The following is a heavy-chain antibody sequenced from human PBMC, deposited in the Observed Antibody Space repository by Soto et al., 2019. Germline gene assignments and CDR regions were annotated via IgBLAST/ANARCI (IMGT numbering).Heavy chain of an antibody. V-gene: IGHV4-59*01. J-gene: IGHJ3*02. D-gene: IGHD3-10*01. Sequence: PSETLSLTCTVSGGSISSYYWSWIRQPPGKGLEWIGYIYYSVSTNYNPSLKSRVTISVDTSKNQFSLKLSSVTAADTAVYYCARRYGSAFDIWGQGTMVTVSS. CDR3: ARRYGSAFDI. CDR1: GGSISSYY. CDR2: IYYSVST.